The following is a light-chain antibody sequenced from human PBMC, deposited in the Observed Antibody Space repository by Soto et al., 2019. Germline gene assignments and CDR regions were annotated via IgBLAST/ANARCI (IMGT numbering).Light chain of an antibody. V-gene: IGLV2-14*03. Sequence: SVLPQPASLSGSPGQSIAISCTGTSSDVGAYIYVSWYQHHPGKAPKLILYDVSARPSGVSDRFSGSKSGNTASLTISGLQPEDEADYYCSSYTSSSTEVFGTGTKVTVL. CDR1: SSDVGAYIY. CDR3: SSYTSSSTEV. J-gene: IGLJ1*01. CDR2: DVS.